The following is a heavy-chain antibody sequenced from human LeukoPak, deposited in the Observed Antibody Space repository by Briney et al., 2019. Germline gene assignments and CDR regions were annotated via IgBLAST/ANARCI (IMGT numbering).Heavy chain of an antibody. J-gene: IGHJ6*02. CDR2: IIPIFGTT. D-gene: IGHD3-22*01. CDR1: GGTFSSYA. V-gene: IGHV1-69*13. CDR3: ARVPGGYDSSGYPYYYYGLDV. Sequence: ASVKVSCKASGGTFSSYAINWVRQAPGQGLEWMGGIIPIFGTTDYAQKFQGRVTITADESTGTAYMELSSLRSEDTAVYYCARVPGGYDSSGYPYYYYGLDVWGQGTTVTVSS.